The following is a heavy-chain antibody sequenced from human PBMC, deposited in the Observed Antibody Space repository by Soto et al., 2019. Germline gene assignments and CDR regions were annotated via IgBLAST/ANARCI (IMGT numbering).Heavy chain of an antibody. J-gene: IGHJ5*02. CDR1: GFTFSSYG. D-gene: IGHD6-6*01. CDR2: IWYDGSNK. Sequence: QVQLVESGGGVVQPGRSLRLSCAASGFTFSSYGMHWVRQAPGKGLEWVAVIWYDGSNKYYADSVKGRFTISRDNSKNTLYLQMNGLRAEDTAVYYCARDRYSSSSNWFDPWGQGNLVTVSS. V-gene: IGHV3-33*01. CDR3: ARDRYSSSSNWFDP.